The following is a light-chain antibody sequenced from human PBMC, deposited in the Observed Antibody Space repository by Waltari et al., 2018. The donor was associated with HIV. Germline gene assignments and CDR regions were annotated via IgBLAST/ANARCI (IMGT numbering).Light chain of an antibody. CDR3: AVWDDNLSAWV. CDR1: SSNVGKNY. Sequence: QSVLTQSPSASGTPGQRVPISCSGSSSNVGKNYVSWFQQISGTGPKLLIYWGSQRPSGVPDRFSGSKSGTSASLAISGLRSEDEADYYCAVWDDNLSAWVFGGGTRLTVL. J-gene: IGLJ3*02. V-gene: IGLV1-47*01. CDR2: WGS.